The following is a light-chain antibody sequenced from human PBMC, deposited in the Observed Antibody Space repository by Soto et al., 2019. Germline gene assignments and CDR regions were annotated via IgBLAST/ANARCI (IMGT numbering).Light chain of an antibody. CDR1: QDIGTW. V-gene: IGKV1-5*03. J-gene: IGKJ1*01. Sequence: DIQLTQSPSTLSSSVGERVTLTCRASQDIGTWLAWYQQKPEKATKVLIYRASHLESGVPSRVSARGSGTEVSLTINSLQADEFATYYCQQYHIYSWTFGQGTKVDIK. CDR2: RAS. CDR3: QQYHIYSWT.